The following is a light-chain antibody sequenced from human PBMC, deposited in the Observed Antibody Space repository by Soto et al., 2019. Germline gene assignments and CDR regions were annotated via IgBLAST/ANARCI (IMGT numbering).Light chain of an antibody. CDR1: SSNIANNF. CDR2: RSD. J-gene: IGLJ3*02. CDR3: ASWDDNLSGVV. V-gene: IGLV1-47*01. Sequence: QSVLTQPPSASGTPGQRVTMSCSGTSSNIANNFVSWYQQLPGTAPKLLIYRSDQRPSGVPDRFSASKSGTSASLAISGLRSEDEADYYCASWDDNLSGVVFGGGTKLTVL.